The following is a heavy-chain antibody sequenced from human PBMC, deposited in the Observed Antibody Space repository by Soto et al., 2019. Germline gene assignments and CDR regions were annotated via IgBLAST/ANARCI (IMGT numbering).Heavy chain of an antibody. Sequence: GGSRRLSCAAAGFTFSSYEMNLVRQAPAKGLEWVSYISSSGSTIYYADSVKGRFTISRDNAKNSLYLQMNSLRAEDTAVYYCAREGNYDFWSGPTKIDYWGQGTLVTVSS. V-gene: IGHV3-48*03. J-gene: IGHJ4*02. D-gene: IGHD3-3*01. CDR1: GFTFSSYE. CDR3: AREGNYDFWSGPTKIDY. CDR2: ISSSGSTI.